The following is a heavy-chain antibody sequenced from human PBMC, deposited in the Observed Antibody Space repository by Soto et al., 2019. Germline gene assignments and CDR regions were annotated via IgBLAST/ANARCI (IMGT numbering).Heavy chain of an antibody. CDR3: AREYKKTNSQVYYYYGMDV. J-gene: IGHJ6*02. Sequence: GESLKISCKGSGYSFTSYWIGWVRQMPGKGLEWMGIIYPGDSDTRYSPSFQGQVTISADKSISTAYLQWSSLKASDTAMYYCAREYKKTNSQVYYYYGMDVWGQGTTVTVSS. V-gene: IGHV5-51*01. CDR1: GYSFTSYW. CDR2: IYPGDSDT. D-gene: IGHD7-27*01.